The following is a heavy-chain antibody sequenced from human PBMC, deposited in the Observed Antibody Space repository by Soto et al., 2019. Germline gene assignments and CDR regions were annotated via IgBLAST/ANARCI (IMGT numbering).Heavy chain of an antibody. CDR2: IDPKNGGT. D-gene: IGHD3-10*01. Sequence: QVQLVQSGTEVKKPGASVKVSCQASGYSISAYYRHWVRQAPGQGLAWMGWIDPKNGGTVSAQKFQGRLTMTRDTSISTVYMDLSGLTADDTALYYCGRDDYGIFPYWGQGSLVTVSS. CDR1: GYSISAYY. V-gene: IGHV1-2*02. CDR3: GRDDYGIFPY. J-gene: IGHJ4*02.